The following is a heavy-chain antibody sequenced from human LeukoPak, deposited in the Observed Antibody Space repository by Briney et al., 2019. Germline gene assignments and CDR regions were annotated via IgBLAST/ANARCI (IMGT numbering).Heavy chain of an antibody. V-gene: IGHV3-7*01. J-gene: IGHJ3*02. CDR1: GFTFNTYW. CDR3: ARGLQGGYSSSWNGLFDAFDI. Sequence: PGGSLRLSCAASGFTFNTYWMHWVRQAPGKGLEWVANIKQDGSEKYYVDSVKGRFTISRDNAKNSLYLQMNSLRAEDTAVYYCARGLQGGYSSSWNGLFDAFDIWGQGTMVTVSS. D-gene: IGHD6-13*01. CDR2: IKQDGSEK.